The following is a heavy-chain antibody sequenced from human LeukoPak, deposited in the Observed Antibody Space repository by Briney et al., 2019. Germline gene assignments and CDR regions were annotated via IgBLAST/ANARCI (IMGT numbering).Heavy chain of an antibody. CDR1: GFTFSSYA. V-gene: IGHV3-30-3*01. CDR2: ISYDGSNK. D-gene: IGHD3-10*01. J-gene: IGHJ2*01. CDR3: ARVRGVSLSVWYFDL. Sequence: GRSLRLSCAASGFTFSSYAMHWVRQAPGKGLEWVAVISYDGSNKYYADSVKGRFTVSRDNAKNSLYLQMDSLRAEDTAVYYCARVRGVSLSVWYFDLWGRGTLDTVSS.